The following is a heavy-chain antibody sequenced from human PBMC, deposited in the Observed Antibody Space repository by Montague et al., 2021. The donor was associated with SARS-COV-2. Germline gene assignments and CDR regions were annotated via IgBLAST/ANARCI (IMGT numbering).Heavy chain of an antibody. J-gene: IGHJ6*02. V-gene: IGHV3-30-3*01. D-gene: IGHD3-10*01. CDR1: GFTFSSFA. CDR3: ARDRDGSGNFYNVFRYSYGMDV. CDR2: ISYDGSDK. Sequence: SLRLSCAASGFTFSSFAMHWVRQAPGKGLEWVAVISYDGSDKYYANSDSVRGRFTISRDNSKNTLFLQMNNLRAEDTAVFYCARDRDGSGNFYNVFRYSYGMDVWGRGTAVTVSS.